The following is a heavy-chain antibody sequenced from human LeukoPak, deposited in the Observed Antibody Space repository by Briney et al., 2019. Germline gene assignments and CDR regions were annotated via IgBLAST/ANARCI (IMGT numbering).Heavy chain of an antibody. J-gene: IGHJ5*02. CDR3: ARHQVVPAAPRAWFDP. D-gene: IGHD2-2*01. V-gene: IGHV5-10-1*01. CDR2: IDPSDSYT. Sequence: GAALQISCKGSGCSFTSYWISWVRRMPGKGREWMGRIDPSDSYTNYSPSFQGHVTISADKSISTAYLQWSSLKASDTAMYYCARHQVVPAAPRAWFDPWGQGTLVTVSA. CDR1: GCSFTSYW.